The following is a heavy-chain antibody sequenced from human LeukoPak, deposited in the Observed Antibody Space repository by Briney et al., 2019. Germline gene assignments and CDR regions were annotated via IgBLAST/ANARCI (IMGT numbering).Heavy chain of an antibody. V-gene: IGHV3-23*01. J-gene: IGHJ6*02. CDR3: AKTSSIVVVPAAMEDV. D-gene: IGHD2-2*01. CDR2: ISGSGGST. CDR1: GFTFSSYA. Sequence: GGSLRLSCAASGFTFSSYAMSWVRQAPGKGLEWVSAISGSGGSTYYADSVKGRFTISRDNSKNTLYLQMNSLRAEDTAVYYCAKTSSIVVVPAAMEDVWGQGTTVTVSS.